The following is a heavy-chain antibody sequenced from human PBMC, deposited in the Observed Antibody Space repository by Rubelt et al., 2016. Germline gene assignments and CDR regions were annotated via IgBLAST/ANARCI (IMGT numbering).Heavy chain of an antibody. CDR3: AQGGSGGSRLDGYG. J-gene: IGHJ4*02. CDR2: IYWDDDK. Sequence: QITLKESGPTLVKPTQTLTLTCTFSGFSLSTSGVGVGWIRQPPGKALEWLALIYWDDDKRYSPSLKSRLTITKDTSKNQVVLTMTNRESGEAAVIDSAQGGSGGSRLDGYGWGQGGLVTV. D-gene: IGHD2-21*01. V-gene: IGHV2-5*02. CDR1: GFSLSTSGVG.